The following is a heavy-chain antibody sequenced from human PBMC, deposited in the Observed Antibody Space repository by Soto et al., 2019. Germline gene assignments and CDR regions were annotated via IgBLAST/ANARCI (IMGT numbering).Heavy chain of an antibody. CDR2: INSDGSST. CDR1: GFTFSSYW. Sequence: EVQLVESGGGLVQPGGSLRLSCAASGFTFSSYWMHWVRQAPGKGLVWVSRINSDGSSTSYADSVKGRFTISRDNAKNTLYLQMNNLRAEYTAVYYCARDPIEDIVVVPAVGDNWFDPWGQGTLVTVSS. CDR3: ARDPIEDIVVVPAVGDNWFDP. D-gene: IGHD2-2*01. J-gene: IGHJ5*02. V-gene: IGHV3-74*01.